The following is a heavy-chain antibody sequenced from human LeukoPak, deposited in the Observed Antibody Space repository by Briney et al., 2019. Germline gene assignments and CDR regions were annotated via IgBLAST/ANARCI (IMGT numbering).Heavy chain of an antibody. J-gene: IGHJ6*03. Sequence: GRSLRLSCAASGFTFSSYAMHWVRQAPGKGLEWVAVISYDGSNKYYADSVKGRFTISRDNSKNTLYLQMNSLRAEDTAVYYCARGPRYYYYMDVWGKGTTVTVSS. V-gene: IGHV3-30-3*01. CDR1: GFTFSSYA. CDR2: ISYDGSNK. CDR3: ARGPRYYYYMDV.